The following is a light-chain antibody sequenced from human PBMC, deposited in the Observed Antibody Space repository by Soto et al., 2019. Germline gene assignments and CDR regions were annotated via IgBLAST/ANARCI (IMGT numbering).Light chain of an antibody. CDR2: SAS. Sequence: IQMTQSPSSPSSSVRDKVTIPCRASQGVRDDVGWYQQKPGKAPKLLIYSASTLQSGVPSRFSGSGSGTDFTLTISGLQPEDFATYYCLQESNYPLTFGGGTKVDIK. CDR3: LQESNYPLT. V-gene: IGKV1-6*01. J-gene: IGKJ4*01. CDR1: QGVRDD.